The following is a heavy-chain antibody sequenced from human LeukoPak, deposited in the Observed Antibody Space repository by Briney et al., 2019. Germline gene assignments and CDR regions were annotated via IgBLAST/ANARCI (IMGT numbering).Heavy chain of an antibody. CDR1: GFTFSSYG. V-gene: IGHV3-30*02. D-gene: IGHD1-7*01. CDR3: ARGGLELLAGDAFDI. Sequence: GGSLRLSCAASGFTFSSYGMHWVRQAPGKGLEWVAFIQYDGTNKYYADSVKGRFTISRDNPRHTLYLQMNSLGAEDTAVYYCARGGLELLAGDAFDIWGQGTMVTVSS. J-gene: IGHJ3*02. CDR2: IQYDGTNK.